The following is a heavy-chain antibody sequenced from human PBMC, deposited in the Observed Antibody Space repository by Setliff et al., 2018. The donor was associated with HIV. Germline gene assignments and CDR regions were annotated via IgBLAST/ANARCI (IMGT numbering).Heavy chain of an antibody. CDR1: GGSFGVYR. D-gene: IGHD3-10*01. CDR2: IDSSGTT. J-gene: IGHJ5*02. CDR3: ARDRHSSGLGSYGP. V-gene: IGHV4-4*07. Sequence: SETLSLTCTLSGGSFGVYRWSWIRQSAGRGLEWIGRIDSSGTTDYKPSLKGRVAMSVDTSRNQFSLRVTSVTAADTAVYFCARDRHSSGLGSYGPWGPGILGTVSS.